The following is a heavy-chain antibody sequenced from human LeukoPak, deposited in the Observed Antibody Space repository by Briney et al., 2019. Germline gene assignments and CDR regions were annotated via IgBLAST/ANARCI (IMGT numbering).Heavy chain of an antibody. CDR1: GFTFSNAW. CDR3: ISGGGTADY. V-gene: IGHV3-15*01. CDR2: TKIKTGDGTP. J-gene: IGHJ4*02. Sequence: GGSLRPSCAALGFTFSNAWMNWMGWVRQAPGKGLEWVGLTKIKTGDGTPDYAALVKGRFTISRDDSKNTVYLEMNSLETEDTAVYYCISGGGTADYWGQGTLVSVSS. D-gene: IGHD1-1*01.